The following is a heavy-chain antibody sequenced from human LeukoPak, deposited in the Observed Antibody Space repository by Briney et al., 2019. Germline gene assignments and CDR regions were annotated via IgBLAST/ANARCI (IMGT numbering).Heavy chain of an antibody. CDR1: GFTFSSYA. CDR2: ISGSGGGT. CDR3: AVLHYYAMDV. D-gene: IGHD2-8*01. Sequence: PGGSLRLSCAASGFTFSSYAMSWVRQAPGKGLEWVSTISGSGGGTYYADSVKGQFTISRDNSKNTLYLQMNSLRGEDAALYYCAVLHYYAMDVWGQGTTVTVSS. J-gene: IGHJ6*02. V-gene: IGHV3-23*01.